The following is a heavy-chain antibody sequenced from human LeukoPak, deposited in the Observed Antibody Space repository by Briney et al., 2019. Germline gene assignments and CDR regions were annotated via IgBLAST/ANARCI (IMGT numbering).Heavy chain of an antibody. Sequence: GGSLRLSCAASGFTFSSNAMSWVRQAPGKGLEWVSTISGGGTSTYYADSVKGRFTISRDNSRNTLYLQVNTLRAEDTAVYYCARGLYDYVWGSYRSDAENYYYYMDVWGKGTTVTVSS. D-gene: IGHD3-16*02. CDR1: GFTFSSNA. J-gene: IGHJ6*03. CDR2: ISGGGTST. V-gene: IGHV3-23*01. CDR3: ARGLYDYVWGSYRSDAENYYYYMDV.